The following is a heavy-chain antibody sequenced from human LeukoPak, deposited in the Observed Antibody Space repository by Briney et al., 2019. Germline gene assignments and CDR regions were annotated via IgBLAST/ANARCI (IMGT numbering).Heavy chain of an antibody. Sequence: GGSLRLSCSASGFTFSSYAMHWVRQAPGKGLEYVSAISSNGGSTYYADSVKGRFTISRDNSKNTLYLQMSSLRAEDTAVYYCVKGGSGRYGGFYYFDYWGQGTLVTVSS. CDR1: GFTFSSYA. CDR2: ISSNGGST. CDR3: VKGGSGRYGGFYYFDY. J-gene: IGHJ4*02. V-gene: IGHV3-64D*06. D-gene: IGHD6-19*01.